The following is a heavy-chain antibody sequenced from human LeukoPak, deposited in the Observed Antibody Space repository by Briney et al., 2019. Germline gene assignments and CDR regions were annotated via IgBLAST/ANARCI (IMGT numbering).Heavy chain of an antibody. CDR1: DFSVNTNY. V-gene: IGHV3-53*01. D-gene: IGHD6-19*01. J-gene: IGHJ4*02. Sequence: GGSLRLSCAASDFSVNTNYMNWVRQAPGKGLEWVSVILSGGATYYADSVQGRFTISRDNSKNTLYLQMNSLTVDDTAVYYCVRSGYNNGWYRNWGQGTLVTVSS. CDR3: VRSGYNNGWYRN. CDR2: ILSGGAT.